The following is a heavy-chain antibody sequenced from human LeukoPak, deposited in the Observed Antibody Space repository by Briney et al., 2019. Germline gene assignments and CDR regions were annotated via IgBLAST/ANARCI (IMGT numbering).Heavy chain of an antibody. CDR1: GFTFTTYW. D-gene: IGHD3-22*01. V-gene: IGHV3-30*02. Sequence: GGSLRLSCAASGFTFTTYWMSWVRQLPGKGLEWVAFIRYDGSNKYYADSVKGRFTISRDNSKNTLYLQMNSLRAEDTAVYYCAKDGDDCIEHWGQGTLVTVSS. J-gene: IGHJ4*02. CDR2: IRYDGSNK. CDR3: AKDGDDCIEH.